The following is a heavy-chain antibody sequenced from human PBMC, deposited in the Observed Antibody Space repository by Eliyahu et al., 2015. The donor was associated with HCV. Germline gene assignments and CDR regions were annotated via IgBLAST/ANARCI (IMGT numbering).Heavy chain of an antibody. V-gene: IGHV1-69*01. Sequence: QVQLVQSGAEVKKPGSSVKVSCKASGDTFSNYALXWVGQAPGQGLEXMGGIIPSFGAPKYALKFQGRVTITADESTSTAYMELSSLRSEDTAVYYCARGGDNSYGWGDYYYGMDVWGQGTTVTVSS. J-gene: IGHJ6*02. CDR3: ARGGDNSYGWGDYYYGMDV. D-gene: IGHD5-18*01. CDR2: IIPSFGAP. CDR1: GDTFSNYA.